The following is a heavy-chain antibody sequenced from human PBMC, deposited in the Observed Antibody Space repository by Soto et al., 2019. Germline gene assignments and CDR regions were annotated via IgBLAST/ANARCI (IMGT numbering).Heavy chain of an antibody. CDR3: AKARCSTTNCYVPDY. J-gene: IGHJ4*02. Sequence: EVQLLESGGGLVQPGGSLRLSCVASGFTFSTYTMSWVRQAPGKGLEWVSVISGSGGSPSYADSVQGRFSISRDNPKNTLYLQMNRLRGEDTAMYYYAKARCSTTNCYVPDYWGQGTLVTVSS. D-gene: IGHD2-2*01. CDR1: GFTFSTYT. CDR2: ISGSGGSP. V-gene: IGHV3-23*01.